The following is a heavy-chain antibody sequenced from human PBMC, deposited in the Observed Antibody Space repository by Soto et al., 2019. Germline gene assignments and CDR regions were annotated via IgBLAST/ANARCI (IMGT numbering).Heavy chain of an antibody. D-gene: IGHD3-22*01. J-gene: IGHJ4*02. CDR1: GFTFSSYG. Sequence: QVQLVESGGGVVQPGRSLRLSCAASGFTFSSYGMHWVRQAPGKGLEWVAVIWYDGSNKYYADSVKGRFTISRDNSKNTLYLQMNSLRAEDTAVYYCARGGLSRRLNHYYDSSGLEHYFDYWGQGTLVTVSS. V-gene: IGHV3-33*01. CDR2: IWYDGSNK. CDR3: ARGGLSRRLNHYYDSSGLEHYFDY.